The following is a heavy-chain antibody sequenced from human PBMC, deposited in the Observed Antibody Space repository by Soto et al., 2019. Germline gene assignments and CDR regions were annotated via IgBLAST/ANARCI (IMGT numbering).Heavy chain of an antibody. J-gene: IGHJ6*02. D-gene: IGHD1-26*01. V-gene: IGHV3-23*01. CDR2: ISGSGCNA. CDR3: AKDGSSGSYPPYFYFVMDV. CDR1: GFTFSSYA. Sequence: EVQLLESGGGLVQPGGYLRLSCAASGFTFSSYALSWVRQAPGKWLEWVSTISGSGCNAYYADSAKGRFSISRDNSKNTLRLQMNILIADDTAVYYFAKDGSSGSYPPYFYFVMDVWGQGTTVTVSS.